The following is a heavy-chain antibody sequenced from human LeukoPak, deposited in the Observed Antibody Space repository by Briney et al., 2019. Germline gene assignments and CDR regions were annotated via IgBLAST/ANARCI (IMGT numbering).Heavy chain of an antibody. J-gene: IGHJ3*02. CDR1: GYTFTSYG. V-gene: IGHV1-18*01. CDR2: ISAHNGNT. D-gene: IGHD6-19*01. CDR3: ARDHQEVAGIGEGFDI. Sequence: ASVKVSCKASGYTFTSYGISWVRQAPGQGLEWMGWISAHNGNTNYAQNLQARVTMTTDTSTRTAYMELRSLRSDDTAVYYCARDHQEVAGIGEGFDIWGQGTMVTVSS.